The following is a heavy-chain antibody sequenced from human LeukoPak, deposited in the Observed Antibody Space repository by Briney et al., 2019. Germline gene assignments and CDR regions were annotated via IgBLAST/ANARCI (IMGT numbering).Heavy chain of an antibody. CDR1: GFTFSTNY. J-gene: IGHJ4*02. CDR3: ARDLNYYYSSGYGH. V-gene: IGHV3-53*01. Sequence: GGSLRLSCAASGFTFSTNYMSWVRQAPGKGLEWVSVIYSGGSPYYADSVKGRFTISRDNSKNTLYLQMNSLRAEDTAVYYCARDLNYYYSSGYGHWGQGTLVTVSS. D-gene: IGHD3-22*01. CDR2: IYSGGSP.